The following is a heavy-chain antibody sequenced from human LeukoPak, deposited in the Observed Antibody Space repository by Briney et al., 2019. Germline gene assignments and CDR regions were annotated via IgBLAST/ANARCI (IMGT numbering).Heavy chain of an antibody. CDR3: ARGFGSGWYEVDY. CDR2: IYYSGST. D-gene: IGHD6-19*01. Sequence: SETLSLTCTVSGGTISSYYWSWIRQPPGKGLEWIGYIYYSGSTNYNPSLESRVTISVDMSKNQFSLKLSSVTAADTAVYYCARGFGSGWYEVDYWGQGTLVTVSS. CDR1: GGTISSYY. J-gene: IGHJ4*02. V-gene: IGHV4-59*01.